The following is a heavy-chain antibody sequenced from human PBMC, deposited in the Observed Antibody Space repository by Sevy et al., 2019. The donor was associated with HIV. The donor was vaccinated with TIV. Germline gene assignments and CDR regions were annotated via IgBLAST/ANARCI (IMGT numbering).Heavy chain of an antibody. J-gene: IGHJ5*02. V-gene: IGHV1-2*02. CDR3: ARDAGIYGPPWWFDP. Sequence: ASVKVSCQASGYTFRHYWIHWMRQAPGQGPEWMGWINPNNGDTLYAQTFQGRVTMTRDISISAAYMELNWLSSGDTAVYYCARDAGIYGPPWWFDPWGQGTLVTVSS. CDR1: GYTFRHYW. D-gene: IGHD3-10*01. CDR2: INPNNGDT.